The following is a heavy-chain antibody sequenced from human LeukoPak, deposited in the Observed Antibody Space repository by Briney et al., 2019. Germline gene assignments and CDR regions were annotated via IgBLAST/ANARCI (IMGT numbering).Heavy chain of an antibody. CDR2: ISYSGST. D-gene: IGHD6-19*01. CDR3: ARLHSGWYYFDY. CDR1: GGFISSYY. Sequence: PSETLSLTCTVSGGFISSYYWSWIRQPPGKGLEWIGYISYSGSTNYNPSLKSRVTISVDTSKNQFSLKLSSVTAADTAVYYCARLHSGWYYFDYWGQGTLVTVSS. J-gene: IGHJ4*02. V-gene: IGHV4-59*08.